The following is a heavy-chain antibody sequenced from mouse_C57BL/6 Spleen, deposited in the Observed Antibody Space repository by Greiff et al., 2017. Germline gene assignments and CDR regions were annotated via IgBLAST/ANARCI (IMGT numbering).Heavy chain of an antibody. CDR2: ISGGGGNT. V-gene: IGHV5-9*01. Sequence: EVHLVESGGGLVKPGGSLKLSCAASGFTFSSYTMSWVRQTPEKRLEWVATISGGGGNTYYPDSVKGRFTISRDNAKNTLYLQMSSLRSEDTALYYCARHMNLGVYYYDYWGQGTTLTVSP. J-gene: IGHJ2*01. CDR1: GFTFSSYT. CDR3: ARHMNLGVYYYDY. D-gene: IGHD1-1*01.